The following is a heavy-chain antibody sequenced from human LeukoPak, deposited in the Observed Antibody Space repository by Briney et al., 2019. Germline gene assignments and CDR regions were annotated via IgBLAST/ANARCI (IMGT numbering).Heavy chain of an antibody. Sequence: SETLSLTCTVSGGSISSYYWSWIRQPPGEGLGWIGHIYYSGSTNYNPSLKSRVTISVDTSKNQFSLKLSSVTAADTAVYYCARMTWIQLWIYFDYWGQGTLVTVSS. D-gene: IGHD5-18*01. CDR1: GGSISSYY. CDR2: IYYSGST. J-gene: IGHJ4*02. V-gene: IGHV4-59*08. CDR3: ARMTWIQLWIYFDY.